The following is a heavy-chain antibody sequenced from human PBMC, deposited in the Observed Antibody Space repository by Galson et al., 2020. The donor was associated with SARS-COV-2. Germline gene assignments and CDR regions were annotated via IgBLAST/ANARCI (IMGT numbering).Heavy chain of an antibody. D-gene: IGHD6-19*01. CDR1: GYSFTSYW. J-gene: IGHJ6*02. CDR2: IYPGDSDT. V-gene: IGHV5-51*01. CDR3: AREQVGTGWSGGYYYGMDV. Sequence: GESLKISCKGSGYSFTSYWIGWVRQMPGKGLELMGIIYPGDSDTRYSPSFQGQVTISADKSISTAYLQWSSLKASDTAMYDCAREQVGTGWSGGYYYGMDVWGQGTTVTVSS.